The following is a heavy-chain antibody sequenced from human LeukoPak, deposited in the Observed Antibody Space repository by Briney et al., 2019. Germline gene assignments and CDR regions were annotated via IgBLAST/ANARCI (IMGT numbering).Heavy chain of an antibody. Sequence: KAGGSLRLSCAASGFTFTNAWMTWVRQAPGEGLEWVGRIKSKRDGGTIDYAAPVKGRFTISRDDSKDTLYLQMNNLKIEDAAIYYCTTVGSAWNFDYWGQGTLVTVSS. CDR1: GFTFTNAW. V-gene: IGHV3-15*01. CDR3: TTVGSAWNFDY. J-gene: IGHJ4*02. D-gene: IGHD6-25*01. CDR2: IKSKRDGGTI.